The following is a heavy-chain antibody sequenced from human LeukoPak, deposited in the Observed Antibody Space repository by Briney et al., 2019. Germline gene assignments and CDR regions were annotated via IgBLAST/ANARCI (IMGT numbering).Heavy chain of an antibody. CDR3: ARENGIQLWKPFDY. Sequence: PGGSLRLSCAASGFTFRSYVMSWVRQAPGKGLEWVAVISYDGSNKYYADSVKGRFTISRDNSKNTLYLQMNSLRAEDTAVYYCARENGIQLWKPFDYWSQGTLVTVSS. CDR2: ISYDGSNK. D-gene: IGHD5-18*01. J-gene: IGHJ4*02. V-gene: IGHV3-30-3*01. CDR1: GFTFRSYV.